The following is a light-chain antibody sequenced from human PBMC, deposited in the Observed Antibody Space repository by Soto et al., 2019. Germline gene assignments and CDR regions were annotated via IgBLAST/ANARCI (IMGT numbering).Light chain of an antibody. J-gene: IGKJ4*01. Sequence: ELVVTQSPGPLSLSPGERATLSCRASQSVSNNYLAWYQQKPGQAPRLLIYDASNRATGIPARFSGSGSGTDFTLTISSLEPEDFAVYYCQQRSNWPLTFGGGTKVDIK. V-gene: IGKV3-11*01. CDR1: QSVSNNY. CDR3: QQRSNWPLT. CDR2: DAS.